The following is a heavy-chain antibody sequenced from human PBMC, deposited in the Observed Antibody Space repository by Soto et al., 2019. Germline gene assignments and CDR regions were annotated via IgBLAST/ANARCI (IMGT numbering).Heavy chain of an antibody. CDR1: GFTFSTYA. CDR2: VSDGGSDA. V-gene: IGHV3-23*01. J-gene: IGHJ4*02. CDR3: AKHFVNGEVDY. Sequence: PGXSLRLSCAASGFTFSTYAMSWFRQPPGKGLEWVSIVSDGGSDAFYADSVKGRFAISRDNSKNTLYLQMNSLTAEDTAVYYCAKHFVNGEVDYWGQGTPVTVSS. D-gene: IGHD3-10*01.